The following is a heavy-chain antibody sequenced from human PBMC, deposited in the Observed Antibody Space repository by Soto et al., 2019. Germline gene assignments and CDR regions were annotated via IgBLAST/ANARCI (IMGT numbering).Heavy chain of an antibody. Sequence: SETLSLSCTVSGGSVSSGSYYWSWIRQSPGKGLEWIGYIYYSGSTNYNPSLKSRVTISVDTSKNQFSLSLSSVTAADTAVYYCARDSYCSGGSCYSGSMSLVKHAFDIWGQGTMGTVSS. D-gene: IGHD2-15*01. CDR3: ARDSYCSGGSCYSGSMSLVKHAFDI. CDR1: GGSVSSGSYY. J-gene: IGHJ3*02. CDR2: IYYSGST. V-gene: IGHV4-61*01.